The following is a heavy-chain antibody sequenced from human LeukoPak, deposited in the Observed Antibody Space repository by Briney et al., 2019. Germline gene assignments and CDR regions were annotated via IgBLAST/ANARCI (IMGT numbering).Heavy chain of an antibody. J-gene: IGHJ4*02. CDR3: ARSGGYSSSWTPGDY. Sequence: ASVKVSCKASGYTFTSYGISWVRQAPGQGLEGMGWISAYNGNTNYAQKLQGRVTMTTDTSTSTAYMELRSLRSDDTAVYYCARSGGYSSSWTPGDYWGQGTLVTVSS. D-gene: IGHD6-13*01. CDR1: GYTFTSYG. V-gene: IGHV1-18*01. CDR2: ISAYNGNT.